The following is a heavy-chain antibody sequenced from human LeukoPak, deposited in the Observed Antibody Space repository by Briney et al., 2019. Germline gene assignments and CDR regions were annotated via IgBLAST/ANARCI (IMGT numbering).Heavy chain of an antibody. CDR2: ISGSGGST. CDR1: GFTFSSYA. D-gene: IGHD2-2*01. CDR3: ATAPKDIVVVPAAYDY. J-gene: IGHJ4*02. Sequence: GGSLRLSCAASGFTFSSYAMSWVRQAPGKGLEWVSAISGSGGSTYYADSVKGRFTISRDNAKSSLYLQMNSLRAEDTAVYYCATAPKDIVVVPAAYDYWGQGTLVTVSS. V-gene: IGHV3-23*01.